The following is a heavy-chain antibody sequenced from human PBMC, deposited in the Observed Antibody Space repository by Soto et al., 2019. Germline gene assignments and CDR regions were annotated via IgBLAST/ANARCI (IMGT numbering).Heavy chain of an antibody. J-gene: IGHJ4*02. V-gene: IGHV3-23*01. CDR1: GFTFSSYA. CDR3: AKMPNANYYDSSGYYY. D-gene: IGHD3-22*01. CDR2: ISGSGAGT. Sequence: GWSLRLSCAASGFTFSSYAMSWVRQAQGKGLEWVSDISGSGAGTYHADSVKGRFSISRDNSKNTLYLQMKSLRAEDTAVYYCAKMPNANYYDSSGYYYWGQGTLVTVSA.